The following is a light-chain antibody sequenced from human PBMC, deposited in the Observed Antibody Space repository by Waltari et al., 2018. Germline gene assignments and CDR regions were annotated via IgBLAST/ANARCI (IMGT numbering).Light chain of an antibody. J-gene: IGKJ4*01. CDR1: QSVSRS. CDR2: DTS. Sequence: ELVMTQSPTTLSLSPGERATLSCRASQSVSRSLVWYQQKPGQAPRLLMFDTSSRATGIPDRFSGSGSGTDFTLTISSLDPEDVGVYYCLQRSDWPLTFGGGTKVEIK. CDR3: LQRSDWPLT. V-gene: IGKV3-11*01.